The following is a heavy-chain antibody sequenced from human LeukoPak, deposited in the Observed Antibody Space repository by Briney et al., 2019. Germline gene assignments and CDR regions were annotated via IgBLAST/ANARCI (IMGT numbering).Heavy chain of an antibody. Sequence: PSETLSLTCAVYGGSFSGYYWSWIRQPPGKGLEWIGEINHSGSTNYNPSLKSRVTISVDTSKNQFSLKLSSVTAADTAVYYCARVFGYGDYVIDAFDIWGQGTMVTVSS. CDR2: INHSGST. J-gene: IGHJ3*02. D-gene: IGHD4-17*01. CDR3: ARVFGYGDYVIDAFDI. V-gene: IGHV4-34*01. CDR1: GGSFSGYY.